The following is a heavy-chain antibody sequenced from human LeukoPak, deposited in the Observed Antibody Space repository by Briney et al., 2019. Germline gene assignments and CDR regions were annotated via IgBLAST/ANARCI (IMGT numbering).Heavy chain of an antibody. CDR2: IYSSGST. V-gene: IGHV4-61*02. CDR1: GGSISSGSYY. CDR3: ARFSSYYDSSGFSRYYFDY. Sequence: SQTLSLTCTVSGGSISSGSYYWSWIRQPPGKGLEWIGRIYSSGSTNYNPSLKSRVTISVDTSKNQFSLKLSSVTAADTAVYYCARFSSYYDSSGFSRYYFDYWGQGTLVTVSS. J-gene: IGHJ4*02. D-gene: IGHD3-22*01.